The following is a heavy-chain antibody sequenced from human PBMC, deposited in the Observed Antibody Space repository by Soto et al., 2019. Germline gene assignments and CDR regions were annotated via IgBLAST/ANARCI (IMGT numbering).Heavy chain of an antibody. CDR1: GFIFSNAW. CDR2: IKSSTDGGTT. CDR3: TTAGASPWFGGYYFDY. J-gene: IGHJ4*02. Sequence: EVQLVESGGGLVKPGGSLRLSCAASGFIFSNAWMNWVRQAPGRGLEWIGRIKSSTDGGTTDYAAPVKGTFTISRDDSKTTVYLQMISLKMEDTAVYYCTTAGASPWFGGYYFDYWGQGTPVTVSS. V-gene: IGHV3-15*01. D-gene: IGHD3-10*01.